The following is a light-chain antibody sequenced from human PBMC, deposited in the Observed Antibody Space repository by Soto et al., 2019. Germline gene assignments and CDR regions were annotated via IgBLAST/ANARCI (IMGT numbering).Light chain of an antibody. CDR3: QQYDDYSWT. J-gene: IGKJ1*01. CDR1: QSISSR. CDR2: DAS. V-gene: IGKV1-5*01. Sequence: DIQMTQSPSTLSASVGDRVTIACRASQSISSRLAWYQQKPGKAPKVLMYDASNLESGVPSRFRGSGSGTEFTLTITSLQPDDFATYYCQQYDDYSWTFGQGTKVEIK.